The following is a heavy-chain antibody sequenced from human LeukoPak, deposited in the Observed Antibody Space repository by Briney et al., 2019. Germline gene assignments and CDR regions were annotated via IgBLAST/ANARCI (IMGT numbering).Heavy chain of an antibody. J-gene: IGHJ4*02. CDR3: ARDHPTYTSSDGFDY. V-gene: IGHV3-48*03. D-gene: IGHD6-13*01. CDR1: GFSFSSYE. Sequence: GGSLRLSCAASGFSFSSYEMNWVRQAPGRGLECIAYISSRSSSMFSADSVKGRFTISRDNAENSLYLQMNGLRAEDTAVYYCARDHPTYTSSDGFDYWGQGTLVIVSS. CDR2: ISSRSSSM.